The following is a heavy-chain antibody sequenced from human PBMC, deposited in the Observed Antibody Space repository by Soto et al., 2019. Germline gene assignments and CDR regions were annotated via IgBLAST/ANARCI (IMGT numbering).Heavy chain of an antibody. CDR3: AREDDGMDV. CDR2: IFHSGNS. CDR1: GSSMSGFY. Sequence: SETLSLTCAVSGSSMSGFYWGWVRQPPGKGLEWIGSIFHSGNSYYNPSLKSRVILSVDTSKNQFSLNLTAAIAADTAVYYCAREDDGMDVWGKGTPVTAPQ. J-gene: IGHJ6*04. V-gene: IGHV4-38-2*02.